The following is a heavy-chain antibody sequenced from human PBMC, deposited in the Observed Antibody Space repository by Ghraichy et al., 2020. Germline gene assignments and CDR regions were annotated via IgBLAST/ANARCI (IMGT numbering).Heavy chain of an antibody. J-gene: IGHJ3*02. CDR2: IYYSGST. D-gene: IGHD1-26*01. Sequence: SETLSLTCTVSGGSISSSSYYWGWIWQPPGKGLEWIGYIYYSGSTNYNPSLKSRVTISVDTSKNQFSLKLSSVTAADTAVYYCARTEVGATRTDDAFDIWGQGTMVTVSS. CDR3: ARTEVGATRTDDAFDI. V-gene: IGHV4-61*05. CDR1: GGSISSSSYY.